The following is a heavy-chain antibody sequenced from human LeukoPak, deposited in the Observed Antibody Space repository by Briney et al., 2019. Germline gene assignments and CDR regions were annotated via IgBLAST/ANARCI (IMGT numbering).Heavy chain of an antibody. D-gene: IGHD3-3*01. CDR3: ARDHNTYYDFWSGYYDTYNWFDP. J-gene: IGHJ5*02. CDR2: ISSSSSYI. CDR1: GFTFSSYA. Sequence: GGSLRLSCAASGFTFSSYAMYWVRQAPGKGLEWVSSISSSSSYIYYADSVKGRVTISRDNAKNSLYLQMNSLRAEDTAVYYCARDHNTYYDFWSGYYDTYNWFDPWGQGTLVTVSS. V-gene: IGHV3-21*01.